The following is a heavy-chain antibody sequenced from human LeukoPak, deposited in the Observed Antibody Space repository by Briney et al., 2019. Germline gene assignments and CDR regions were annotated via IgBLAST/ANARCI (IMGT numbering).Heavy chain of an antibody. CDR1: GGSISSYY. V-gene: IGHV4-59*01. CDR3: AREGVPYYYDSSGYYPN. CDR2: IYYSGST. Sequence: SETLSLTCTVSGGSISSYYWSWIRQPPGKGLEWIGYIYYSGSTNYNPSPKSRVTILVDTSKNQFSLRLSSVTAADTAVYYCAREGVPYYYDSSGYYPNWGQGTLVTVSS. D-gene: IGHD3-22*01. J-gene: IGHJ4*02.